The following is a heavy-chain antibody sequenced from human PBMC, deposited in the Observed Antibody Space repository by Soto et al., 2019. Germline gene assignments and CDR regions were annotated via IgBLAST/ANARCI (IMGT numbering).Heavy chain of an antibody. CDR3: ARGVTYYYDSSGLDY. CDR1: GYTFTSYD. D-gene: IGHD3-22*01. J-gene: IGHJ4*02. CDR2: MNPNSGNT. V-gene: IGHV1-8*01. Sequence: ASVKVSCKASGYTFTSYDINWVRQATEQGLEWMGWMNPNSGNTGYAQKFQGRVTMTRNTSISKAYMELSSLRSEDTAVYYWARGVTYYYDSSGLDYWGQGTLVTVSS.